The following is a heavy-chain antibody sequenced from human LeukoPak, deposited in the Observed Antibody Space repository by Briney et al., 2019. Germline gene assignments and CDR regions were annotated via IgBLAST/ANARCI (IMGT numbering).Heavy chain of an antibody. Sequence: GESLKISCKGSGYRFTSYWIGWVSQMPGKGLEWMGIIYPGDSDTRYSPSFQGQVTISADKSISTTYLQWSSLKASDSAMYYCARLEPPYDSSGYPGYWGQGTLVTVSS. D-gene: IGHD3-22*01. CDR1: GYRFTSYW. V-gene: IGHV5-51*01. CDR3: ARLEPPYDSSGYPGY. CDR2: IYPGDSDT. J-gene: IGHJ4*02.